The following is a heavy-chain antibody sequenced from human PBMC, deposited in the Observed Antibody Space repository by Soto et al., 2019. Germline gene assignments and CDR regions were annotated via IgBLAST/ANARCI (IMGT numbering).Heavy chain of an antibody. J-gene: IGHJ4*02. CDR2: IIPILGIA. CDR3: AGRGIAAAGLLFDY. D-gene: IGHD6-13*01. V-gene: IGHV1-69*02. Sequence: QVQLVQSGAEVKKPGSSVKVSCKASGGTFSSYTISWVRQAPGQGLEWMGRIIPILGIANYAQKLQGRVTITADKSTSTAYMELSSLRSEDTAVYYCAGRGIAAAGLLFDYWGQGTLVTVSS. CDR1: GGTFSSYT.